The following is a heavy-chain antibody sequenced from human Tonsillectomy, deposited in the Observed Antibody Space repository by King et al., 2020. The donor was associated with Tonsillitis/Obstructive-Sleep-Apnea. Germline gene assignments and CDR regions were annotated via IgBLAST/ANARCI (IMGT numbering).Heavy chain of an antibody. J-gene: IGHJ4*02. V-gene: IGHV3-23*04. CDR2: ISGSGSST. CDR1: GFTFSNYA. CDR3: AKMLGVVVVTAVMAFDY. Sequence: VQLVESGGGLVQPGGSLRLSCAASGFTFSNYAMSWVRQAPGKGLEWVSGISGSGSSTYYADTVKGRFTISRDNSKNTLYLQMNRLRAEDTAVYYCAKMLGVVVVTAVMAFDYWGQGPLVTVSS. D-gene: IGHD2-21*02.